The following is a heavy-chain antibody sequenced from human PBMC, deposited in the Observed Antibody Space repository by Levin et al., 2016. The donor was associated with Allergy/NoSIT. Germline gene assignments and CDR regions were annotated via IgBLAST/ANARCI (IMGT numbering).Heavy chain of an antibody. CDR2: ISSGGRT. J-gene: IGHJ5*02. V-gene: IGHV3-66*01. CDR3: ARVRFSFWFDH. CDR1: GLSIANNY. D-gene: IGHD3-3*01. Sequence: GESLKISCSASGLSIANNYVGWVRQIPGKGLEWVSTISSGGRTFYADSVQGRFTVSRDKFGSTLYLQMNSLKADDTAVYYCARVRFSFWFDHWGQGTQVTVSS.